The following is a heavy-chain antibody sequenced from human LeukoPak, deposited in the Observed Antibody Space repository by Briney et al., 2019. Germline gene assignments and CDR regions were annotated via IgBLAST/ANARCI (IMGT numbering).Heavy chain of an antibody. Sequence: PSETLSLTCTVSGGSISSGGYYWTWIRQHPGKGLEWIGYIYDSGSTNYNPSLKSRVTFSDDTSKNQFSLKLTSVTAADTAVYYCARRNPTAAGFDWGQGTLVTVSS. CDR1: GGSISSGGYY. CDR3: ARRNPTAAGFD. CDR2: IYDSGST. V-gene: IGHV4-61*08. J-gene: IGHJ4*02. D-gene: IGHD6-13*01.